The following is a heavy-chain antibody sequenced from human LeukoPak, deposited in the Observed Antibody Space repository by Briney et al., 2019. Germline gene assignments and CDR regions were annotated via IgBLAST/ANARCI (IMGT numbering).Heavy chain of an antibody. CDR3: ARDTFGTSRPSEY. CDR2: INPNSGGT. V-gene: IGHV1-2*02. D-gene: IGHD2-2*01. J-gene: IGHJ4*02. Sequence: GASVKVSCKASGYTFTGYYMHWVRQAPGQGLEWMGWINPNSGGTNYAQKFQGRVTITRDTSASTAYMELSSLRSEDTAVYYCARDTFGTSRPSEYWGQGTLVTVSS. CDR1: GYTFTGYY.